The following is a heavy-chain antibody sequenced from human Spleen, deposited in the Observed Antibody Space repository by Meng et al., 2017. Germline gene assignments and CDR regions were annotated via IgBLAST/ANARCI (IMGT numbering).Heavy chain of an antibody. CDR2: IWYDGSNK. CDR3: ARAPNNIVGAIDFDY. V-gene: IGHV3-33*08. Sequence: GGSLRLSCAASGFTFSSYAMHWVRQAPGKGLEWVAVIWYDGSNKYYADSVKGRFTISRDNSKNTLYLQMNSLRAEDTAVYYCARAPNNIVGAIDFDYWGQGTLVTVSS. CDR1: GFTFSSYA. D-gene: IGHD1-26*01. J-gene: IGHJ4*02.